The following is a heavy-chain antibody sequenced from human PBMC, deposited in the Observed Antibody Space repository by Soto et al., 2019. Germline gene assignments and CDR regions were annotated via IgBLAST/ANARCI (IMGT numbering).Heavy chain of an antibody. CDR2: IWYDGTNK. Sequence: PGGSLRLSCAPSGFTFSSYGMHWVRQAPGKGLEWVAVIWYDGTNKYYADSVKGRFTISRDNPKNTLYLQMNSLRAEDTAVYYCARDLGQWPLSYFDYWGQGTLVTVSS. CDR1: GFTFSSYG. V-gene: IGHV3-33*01. CDR3: ARDLGQWPLSYFDY. D-gene: IGHD6-19*01. J-gene: IGHJ4*02.